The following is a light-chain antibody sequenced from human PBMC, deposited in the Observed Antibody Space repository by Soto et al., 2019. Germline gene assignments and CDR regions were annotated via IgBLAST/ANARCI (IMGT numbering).Light chain of an antibody. CDR3: LQQKTYPRT. Sequence: DIQMTQSPSAMSASVGDRVTITCRASQGIGNYLAWFQQKPGKVPKCLIYAASSLQSGVPSRFSGSGSGTEFTLTISSLQPEDFATYYCLQQKTYPRTFGQGTKVDIK. CDR2: AAS. J-gene: IGKJ1*01. CDR1: QGIGNY. V-gene: IGKV1-17*03.